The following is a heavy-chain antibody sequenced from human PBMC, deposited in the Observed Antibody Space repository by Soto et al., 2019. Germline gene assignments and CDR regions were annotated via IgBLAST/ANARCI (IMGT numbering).Heavy chain of an antibody. J-gene: IGHJ6*02. CDR3: ARDRSLNFAVPPYGMDV. D-gene: IGHD3-3*01. Sequence: PGGSLRLSCVVSGFMFSDHAMNWVRQAPGKGPEWISRLDESGGTTSYADSVKGRFTISRDNTRDSLYLHMSNLRAEDTAIYYCARDRSLNFAVPPYGMDVWGPGTTVTVSS. CDR2: LDESGGTT. CDR1: GFMFSDHA. V-gene: IGHV3-48*03.